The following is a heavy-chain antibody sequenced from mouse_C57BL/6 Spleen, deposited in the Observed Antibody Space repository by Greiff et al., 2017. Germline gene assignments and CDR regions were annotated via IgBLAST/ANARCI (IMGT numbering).Heavy chain of an antibody. V-gene: IGHV1-82*01. CDR1: GYAFSSSW. CDR2: IYPGDGDT. J-gene: IGHJ2*01. D-gene: IGHD2-4*01. Sequence: QVQLQQSGPELVKPGASVKISCKASGYAFSSSWMNWVKQRPGKGLEWIGRIYPGDGDTNYNGKFKGKATLTADKSSSTAYMQLSSLTSEDSAVYFCASLYDYGDGYYFDYWGQGTTLTVSS. CDR3: ASLYDYGDGYYFDY.